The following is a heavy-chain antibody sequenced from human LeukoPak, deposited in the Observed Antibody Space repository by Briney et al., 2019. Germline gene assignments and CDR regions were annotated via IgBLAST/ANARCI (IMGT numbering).Heavy chain of an antibody. V-gene: IGHV3-23*01. D-gene: IGHD6-13*01. Sequence: PGGSLRLSCAASGFIFRSYSMNWVRQAPGEGLEWVSSISGSDNSAYFADSVKGRFTIPRDNSKNTLSLQMNSLRAEDTAVYYCAKDRSAAAPYCFDYWGQGTLVTVSS. CDR3: AKDRSAAAPYCFDY. CDR2: ISGSDNSA. J-gene: IGHJ4*02. CDR1: GFIFRSYS.